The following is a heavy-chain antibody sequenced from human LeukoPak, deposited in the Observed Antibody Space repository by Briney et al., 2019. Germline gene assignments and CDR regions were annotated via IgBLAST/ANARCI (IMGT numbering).Heavy chain of an antibody. CDR3: AVEWFGELLFRFDY. V-gene: IGHV1-2*02. CDR1: GYTFTGYY. CDR2: INPNSGGT. D-gene: IGHD3-10*01. J-gene: IGHJ4*02. Sequence: GASVKVSCKASGYTFTGYYMHWVRQAPGQGLEWMGWINPNSGGTNYAQKFQGRVTMTRDTSISTAYMELSRLRSDDTAVYYCAVEWFGELLFRFDYWGQGTLVTVSS.